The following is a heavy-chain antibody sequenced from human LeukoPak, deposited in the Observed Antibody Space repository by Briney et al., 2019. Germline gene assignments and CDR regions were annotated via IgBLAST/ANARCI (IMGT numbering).Heavy chain of an antibody. Sequence: SGGSLRLSCAASGFTFSVYSMNWIRQAPGKGLEWVSSISSSSSEVYYADSVRGRFTISRDAAENSLYLQVNNLRAEDTAVYYCARGGGANNWDYYFDYWGRGALVTVSS. V-gene: IGHV3-21*06. CDR1: GFTFSVYS. CDR3: ARGGGANNWDYYFDY. J-gene: IGHJ4*02. D-gene: IGHD1-1*01. CDR2: ISSSSSEV.